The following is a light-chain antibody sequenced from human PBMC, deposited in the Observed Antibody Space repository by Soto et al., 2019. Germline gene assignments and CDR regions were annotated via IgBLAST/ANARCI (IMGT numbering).Light chain of an antibody. CDR1: QSVSRS. J-gene: IGKJ3*01. CDR3: QQYNNWPPFT. V-gene: IGKV3-15*01. Sequence: EIVMTQSPATLSVSPGERVTLSCRASQSVSRSLAWYQQKPGQAPRLLIYGASTRATGIPARFSGSGSGTEFILIISSLQSEDFAVYYCQQYNNWPPFTFGPGTKVDIK. CDR2: GAS.